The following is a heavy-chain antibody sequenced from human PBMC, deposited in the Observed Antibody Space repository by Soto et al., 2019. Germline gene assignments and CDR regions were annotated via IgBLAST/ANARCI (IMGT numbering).Heavy chain of an antibody. CDR2: IYHSGST. D-gene: IGHD6-19*01. V-gene: IGHV4-4*02. CDR1: GGSISSSNL. J-gene: IGHJ6*04. Sequence: SETLSLTCAVSGGSISSSNLWSWVRQPPGKGLEWIGEIYHSGSTNYNPSLKSRVTISVDKSKNQFSLKLSSVTAADTAVYYCARGGQCDYYYGMDVWGEGTTVHVSS. CDR3: ARGGQCDYYYGMDV.